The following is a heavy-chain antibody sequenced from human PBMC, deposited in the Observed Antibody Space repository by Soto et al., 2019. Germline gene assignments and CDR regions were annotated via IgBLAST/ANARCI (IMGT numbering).Heavy chain of an antibody. V-gene: IGHV4-4*02. Sequence: QVRLQESGPGLVKPSGTLSLTCDVSGDSISSINWWIWVRQPPGKGLQWIGEVYHTVTTNYNPSLKSRVTISVDKSQNTFSLNVTSGTAADTAVYYCARTSGFFSISFLDMWGQGALVTVSS. D-gene: IGHD3-10*01. CDR3: ARTSGFFSISFLDM. CDR1: GDSISSINW. CDR2: VYHTVTT. J-gene: IGHJ4*01.